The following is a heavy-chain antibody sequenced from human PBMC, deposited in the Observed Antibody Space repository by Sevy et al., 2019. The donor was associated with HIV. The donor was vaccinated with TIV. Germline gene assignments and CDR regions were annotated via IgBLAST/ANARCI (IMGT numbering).Heavy chain of an antibody. V-gene: IGHV3-21*01. J-gene: IGHJ6*02. CDR3: ARVVAYCTGGTCFPGYYYGMDV. CDR1: GFTFSSYN. D-gene: IGHD2-15*01. Sequence: GGSLRLSCAASGFTFSSYNMNWVRQAPGKGLEWVSSISSSSSSIYYADSVRGRFTISRDNAKNSLYLQMNSLRAEDTALYYCARVVAYCTGGTCFPGYYYGMDVLGQGTTVTVSS. CDR2: ISSSSSSI.